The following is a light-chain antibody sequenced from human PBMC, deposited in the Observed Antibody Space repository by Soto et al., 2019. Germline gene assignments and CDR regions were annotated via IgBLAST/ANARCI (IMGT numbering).Light chain of an antibody. V-gene: IGKV3-15*01. CDR2: DAS. Sequence: EIVMTQSPATLSVSPGERATLSCRASQSVNTNLAWYQQKPGQAPRLLISDASTRATGNPARFSGSGSGTEFTLTISSLQSEDFAVYYCQQYNNWPQLTFGGGTKVDIK. CDR1: QSVNTN. J-gene: IGKJ4*01. CDR3: QQYNNWPQLT.